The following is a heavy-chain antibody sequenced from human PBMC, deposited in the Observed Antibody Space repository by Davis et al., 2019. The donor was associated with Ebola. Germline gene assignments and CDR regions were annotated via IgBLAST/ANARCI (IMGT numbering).Heavy chain of an antibody. J-gene: IGHJ4*02. CDR3: VKAPFGLRGGGY. V-gene: IGHV3-64D*06. CDR2: ISSNGGST. D-gene: IGHD3-16*01. CDR1: GFTFSSYA. Sequence: GESLKISCSASGFTFSSYAMHWVRQAPGKGLEYVSAISSNGGSTYYADSVKGRFTISRDNSKNTLYLQMSSLRAEDTAVYYCVKAPFGLRGGGYWGQGTLVTVSS.